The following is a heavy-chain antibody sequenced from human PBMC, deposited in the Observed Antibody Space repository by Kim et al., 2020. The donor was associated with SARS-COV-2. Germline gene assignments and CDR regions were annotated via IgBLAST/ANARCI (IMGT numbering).Heavy chain of an antibody. D-gene: IGHD3-16*01. CDR3: ARLLDVGAYRSAGPYYFDR. V-gene: IGHV4-39*01. CDR1: GDSISGSAYY. CDR2: ISYRGTA. Sequence: SETLSLTCTVSGDSISGSAYYWAWIRQPPGKGLEWVASISYRGTAFYNPSLKSRLIISVDTSKNQFSLRLTSLTAADTAVYYCARLLDVGAYRSAGPYYFDRWGQGSLVTVSS. J-gene: IGHJ4*02.